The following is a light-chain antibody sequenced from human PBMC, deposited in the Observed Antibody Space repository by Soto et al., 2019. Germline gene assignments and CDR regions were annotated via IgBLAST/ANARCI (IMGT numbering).Light chain of an antibody. CDR1: QTISSW. J-gene: IGKJ4*01. Sequence: DIQMTQSPSTLSASVGDRVTITCRASQTISSWLAWYQQKPGKAPKLLIYAASTLESGVSSRFSGRGSGTEFTLTINSLQPEDFATYYCQQYLTYSSLTFGGGTKVDIK. V-gene: IGKV1-5*01. CDR2: AAS. CDR3: QQYLTYSSLT.